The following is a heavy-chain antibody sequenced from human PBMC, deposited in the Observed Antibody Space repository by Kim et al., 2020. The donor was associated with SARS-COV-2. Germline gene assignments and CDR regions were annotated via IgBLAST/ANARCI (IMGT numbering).Heavy chain of an antibody. Sequence: GGSLRLSCAASGFTFSSYGMHWVRQAPGKGLEWVAVISYDGSNKYYADSVKGRFTISRDNSKNTLYLQMNSLRAEDTAVYYCAKTMPIYDSDYWGQGTLVTVSS. CDR1: GFTFSSYG. J-gene: IGHJ4*02. CDR2: ISYDGSNK. CDR3: AKTMPIYDSDY. D-gene: IGHD3-22*01. V-gene: IGHV3-30*18.